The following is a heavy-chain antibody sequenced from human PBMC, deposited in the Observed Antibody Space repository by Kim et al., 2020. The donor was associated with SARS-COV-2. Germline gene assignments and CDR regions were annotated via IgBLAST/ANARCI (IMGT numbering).Heavy chain of an antibody. Sequence: ASVKVSCKASGYTFTGYYMHWVRQAPGQGLEWMGWINPNSGGTNYAQKFQGRVTMTRDTSISTAYMELSRLRSDDTAVYYCARDKGVVVAATYYYYYYGMDVWGQGTTVTVSS. CDR3: ARDKGVVVAATYYYYYYGMDV. CDR1: GYTFTGYY. V-gene: IGHV1-2*02. CDR2: INPNSGGT. D-gene: IGHD2-15*01. J-gene: IGHJ6*02.